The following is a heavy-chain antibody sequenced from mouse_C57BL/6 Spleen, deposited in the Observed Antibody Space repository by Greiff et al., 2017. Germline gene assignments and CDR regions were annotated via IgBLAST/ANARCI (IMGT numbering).Heavy chain of an antibody. D-gene: IGHD1-1*01. V-gene: IGHV14-2*01. J-gene: IGHJ4*01. CDR3: ARDYCGSSYDLDY. Sequence: VHVKQSGAELVKPGASVKLSCTASGFNIKDYYMHWVKQRTEQGLEWIGRIDPEDGETKYAPKFQGKATITADTSSNTAYLQLSSLTSADTAVYYCARDYCGSSYDLDYWGQGTSVTVSS. CDR2: IDPEDGET. CDR1: GFNIKDYY.